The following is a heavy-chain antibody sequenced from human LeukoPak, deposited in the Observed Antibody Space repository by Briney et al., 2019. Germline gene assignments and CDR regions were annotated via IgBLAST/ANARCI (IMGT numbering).Heavy chain of an antibody. Sequence: SETLSLTCTVSGGSISSYYWSWIRQPPGKGLEWIGYIYYSGSTNYNPPLKSRVTISVDTSKNQFSLKLSSVTAADTAVYYCARQGQSAYYFDYWGQGTLVTVSS. CDR1: GGSISSYY. J-gene: IGHJ4*02. D-gene: IGHD3-16*01. CDR3: ARQGQSAYYFDY. V-gene: IGHV4-59*08. CDR2: IYYSGST.